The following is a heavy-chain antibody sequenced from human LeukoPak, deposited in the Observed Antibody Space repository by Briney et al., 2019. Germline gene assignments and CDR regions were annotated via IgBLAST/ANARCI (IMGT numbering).Heavy chain of an antibody. J-gene: IGHJ5*01. CDR2: INHGGST. Sequence: AETLSLTCAVHGGSLSDSSWSWLSQPPGKALEWIGEINHGGSTNYNPSLKSRVTISIDSSKSQFFLKLNSVIAADTAVYYCARGPGRYDSWGQGTLVTVSS. CDR3: ARGPGRYDS. V-gene: IGHV4-34*01. CDR1: GGSLSDSS.